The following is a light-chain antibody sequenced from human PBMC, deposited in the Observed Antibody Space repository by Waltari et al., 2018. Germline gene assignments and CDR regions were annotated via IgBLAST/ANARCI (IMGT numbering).Light chain of an antibody. CDR1: SSDVGGYNY. Sequence: QSALTQPPSASGSPGQSVTISCTGTSSDVGGYNYVSWYQQHPGKAPNLMIDEVSKRSAGVPDCFAGAKAGNTASLTVAGRQAEDEADYYCSSYAGSNNLVFGGGTKLTAL. CDR2: EVS. CDR3: SSYAGSNNLV. V-gene: IGLV2-8*01. J-gene: IGLJ2*01.